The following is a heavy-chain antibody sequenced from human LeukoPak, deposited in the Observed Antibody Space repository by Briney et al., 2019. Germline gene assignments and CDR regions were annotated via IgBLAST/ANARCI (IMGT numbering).Heavy chain of an antibody. V-gene: IGHV3-23*01. CDR2: ISGGAGTT. D-gene: IGHD2-2*01. Sequence: GGSLRLSCAASGFSFSSYAMSWVRLAPGKGLEWVSTISGGAGTTYYADSVKGRFTISRDSSKSTLYLQMNSLRAEDTAVYYLAKNPLDCTCTSFSLHFDLWGQGTLVNVSS. J-gene: IGHJ4*01. CDR1: GFSFSSYA. CDR3: AKNPLDCTCTSFSLHFDL.